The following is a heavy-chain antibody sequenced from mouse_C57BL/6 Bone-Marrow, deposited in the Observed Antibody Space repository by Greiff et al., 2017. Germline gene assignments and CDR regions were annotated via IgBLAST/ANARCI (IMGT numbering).Heavy chain of an antibody. CDR1: GFTFSSYA. J-gene: IGHJ4*01. CDR3: ARDGYPMDY. Sequence: EVKLMESGGGLVQPGGSLKLSCAASGFTFSSYAMSWVRQTPEKRLEWVATISDGGSYTYYPDNVKGRFTISRDNAKNNLYLQMSHLKSEDTAMYYCARDGYPMDYWGQGTSVTVSS. CDR2: ISDGGSYT. V-gene: IGHV5-4*01. D-gene: IGHD1-2*01.